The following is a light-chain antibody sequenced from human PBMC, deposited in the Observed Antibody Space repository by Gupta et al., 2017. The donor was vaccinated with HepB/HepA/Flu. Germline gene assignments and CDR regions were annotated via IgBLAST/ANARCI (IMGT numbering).Light chain of an antibody. V-gene: IGKV1-39*01. CDR1: QSIGNY. Sequence: DIQMTQSPSSLSASVGDRVTITCRASQSIGNYLNWYQQKPGKGSQVLIYTASSLQSGVPSRFSGSGSGTDFTLTISSLQPEDFATYYCQQSYNTLWTFGQGTKVEIK. J-gene: IGKJ1*01. CDR3: QQSYNTLWT. CDR2: TAS.